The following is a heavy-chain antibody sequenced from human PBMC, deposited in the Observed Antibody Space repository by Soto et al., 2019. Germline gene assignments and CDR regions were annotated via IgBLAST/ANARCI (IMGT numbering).Heavy chain of an antibody. Sequence: QVQLVQSGAEVKKPGASVKVSCKASGYTFTSYDINWVRQAPGQGLEWMGWRNRNSGNTGYAQKFQGRVTMTRNTAISTAYMEMSSLRSEDTAVSYCSRGGVVFFADPSNPFDDWGQGTLVTVSS. D-gene: IGHD3-10*01. CDR3: SRGGVVFFADPSNPFDD. CDR2: RNRNSGNT. V-gene: IGHV1-8*01. CDR1: GYTFTSYD. J-gene: IGHJ4*02.